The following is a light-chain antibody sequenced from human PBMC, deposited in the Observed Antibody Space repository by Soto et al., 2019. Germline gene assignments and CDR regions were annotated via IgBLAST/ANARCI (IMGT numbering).Light chain of an antibody. V-gene: IGKV3-15*01. J-gene: IGKJ1*01. Sequence: EIVMTQSPATLSVSPGERATLSCRASQSVSYNLVWYQQRPGQAPRLLIYGASTRATGIPARFSGSGSGTQFTLTISRLEPEDFAVYYCQQYGSSPPWTFGQGTKVDIK. CDR3: QQYGSSPPWT. CDR2: GAS. CDR1: QSVSYN.